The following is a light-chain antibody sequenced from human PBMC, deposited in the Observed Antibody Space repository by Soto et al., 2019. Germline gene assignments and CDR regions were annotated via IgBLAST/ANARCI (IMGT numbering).Light chain of an antibody. CDR1: QSVTSY. CDR2: GAS. V-gene: IGKV3-15*01. J-gene: IGKJ5*01. Sequence: EIVLTQSPASLSVSAGERATLSCRASQSVTSYLAWYQQIPGRAPRLLIYGASTRACGIPSRFSGSGSGTDFTLTISSLQSEDFAVYYCQQFNCWPPITFGQGTRLEIK. CDR3: QQFNCWPPIT.